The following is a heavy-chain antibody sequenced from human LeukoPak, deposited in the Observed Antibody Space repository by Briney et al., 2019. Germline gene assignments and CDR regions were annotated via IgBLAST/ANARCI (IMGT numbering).Heavy chain of an antibody. CDR1: GGSFTTYY. CDR3: AIELGSGWYFDF. Sequence: KPSETLSLTCVVHGGSFTTYYWSWIRQPPGKGLEWIGEGNHRGSTNYNPSLKSRVTISVDTSTSQFSLKLSSVTGADTAVYYCAIELGSGWYFDFWGQGTLVTVSS. CDR2: GNHRGST. J-gene: IGHJ4*02. D-gene: IGHD6-19*01. V-gene: IGHV4-34*01.